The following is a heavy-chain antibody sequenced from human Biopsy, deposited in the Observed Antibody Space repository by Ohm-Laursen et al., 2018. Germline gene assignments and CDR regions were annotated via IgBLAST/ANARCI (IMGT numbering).Heavy chain of an antibody. CDR3: ARGEYSSSIFDH. CDR1: GGSISSGGSY. CDR2: IFNSANT. J-gene: IGHJ4*02. Sequence: SETLSLTCAVSGGSISSGGSYWSWIRQRPGKGLEWIGYIFNSANTYYNPSLKNLITISGDTSKNQFSLKLSSVTAAGTAVYYCARGEYSSSIFDHWGQGTLVTVSS. V-gene: IGHV4-31*01. D-gene: IGHD6-6*01.